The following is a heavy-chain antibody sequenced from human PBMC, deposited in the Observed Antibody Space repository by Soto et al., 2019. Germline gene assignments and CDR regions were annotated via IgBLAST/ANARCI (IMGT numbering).Heavy chain of an antibody. Sequence: GGSLRLSCAASGFTFSSYGMHWVRQAPGKGLEWVAVIWYDGSNKYYADSVKGRFTISRDNSKNTLYLQMNSLRAEDTAVYYCARDTQWLATYYYYGMDAWGQGTTVTVSS. D-gene: IGHD6-19*01. CDR2: IWYDGSNK. CDR3: ARDTQWLATYYYYGMDA. V-gene: IGHV3-33*01. J-gene: IGHJ6*02. CDR1: GFTFSSYG.